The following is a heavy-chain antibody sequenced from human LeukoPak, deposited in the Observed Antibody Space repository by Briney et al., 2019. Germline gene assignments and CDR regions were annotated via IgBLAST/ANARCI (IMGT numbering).Heavy chain of an antibody. CDR2: ISGSGGST. V-gene: IGHV3-23*01. Sequence: PGGSLRLSCAASGFTFSSYAMSWVRQAPGKGLEWVSAISGSGGSTYYADSVKGRFTISRDNSKNTLYLQTNSLRAEDTAVYYCAKEGPAYCGGDCYSQHAFDIWGQGTMVTVSS. J-gene: IGHJ3*02. CDR1: GFTFSSYA. D-gene: IGHD2-21*02. CDR3: AKEGPAYCGGDCYSQHAFDI.